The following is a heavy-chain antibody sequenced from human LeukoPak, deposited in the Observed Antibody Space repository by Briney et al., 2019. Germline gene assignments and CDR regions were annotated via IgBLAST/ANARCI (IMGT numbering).Heavy chain of an antibody. D-gene: IGHD3-10*01. Sequence: SVKVSCKASGGTFSSYAISWVRQAPGQGLEWMGGIIPIFGTANYAQKFQGRVTITADKSTSTAYMELSSLRSEDTAVYYCARSQGYYYGSGSYYNPPFDYWGQGTLVTVSS. CDR1: GGTFSSYA. V-gene: IGHV1-69*06. CDR3: ARSQGYYYGSGSYYNPPFDY. CDR2: IIPIFGTA. J-gene: IGHJ4*02.